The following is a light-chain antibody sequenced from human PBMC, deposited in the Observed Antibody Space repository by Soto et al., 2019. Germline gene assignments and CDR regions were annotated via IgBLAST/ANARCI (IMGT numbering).Light chain of an antibody. CDR2: KAS. V-gene: IGKV1-5*03. Sequence: DIQMTQSPSTLSGSVGDRVIITCRASQSISNWLAWYQQKPGKAPKLLIYKASKLEGGVPSRFSGSGSGTEFTLTISSLQPDDFATYHCQQYDSYPWTFGQGTKVDIK. CDR1: QSISNW. J-gene: IGKJ1*01. CDR3: QQYDSYPWT.